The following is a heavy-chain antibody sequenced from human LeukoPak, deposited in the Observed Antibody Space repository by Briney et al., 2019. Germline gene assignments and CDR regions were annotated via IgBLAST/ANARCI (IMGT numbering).Heavy chain of an antibody. D-gene: IGHD6-13*01. CDR3: TTPRYSSSWYYFDY. Sequence: GGSLRLSCAASGFTFSNAWMSWVRQAPGKGLEWVGRIKSKTDGGTTDHAAPVKGRFTISRDDSKNTLYLQMNSLKTEDTAVYYCTTPRYSSSWYYFDYWGQGTLVTVSS. CDR1: GFTFSNAW. CDR2: IKSKTDGGTT. J-gene: IGHJ4*02. V-gene: IGHV3-15*01.